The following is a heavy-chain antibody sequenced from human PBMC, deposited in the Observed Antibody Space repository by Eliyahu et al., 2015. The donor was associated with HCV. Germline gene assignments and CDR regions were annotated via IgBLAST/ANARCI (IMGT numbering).Heavy chain of an antibody. CDR1: GFNXTXAW. V-gene: IGHV3-15*04. D-gene: IGHD4-17*01. CDR2: IESNIDGGFT. J-gene: IGHJ4*02. CDR3: TTDYGYFAR. Sequence: DVQLVESGGGLAKPGGSLRLSCAASGFNXTXAWMSWVRQVPRKGLEWVGRIESNIDGGFTVYAPDVKDRFLISRDDSKDTLFLQLNSLKTEDTGTYYCTTDYGYFARWGQGALVSVSS.